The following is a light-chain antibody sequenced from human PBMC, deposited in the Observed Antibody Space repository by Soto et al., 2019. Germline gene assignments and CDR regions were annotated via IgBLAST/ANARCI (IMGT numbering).Light chain of an antibody. Sequence: QSVLTQPASVSGSPGQSITISCTGTSSDVGGYNYVSWYQQHPGKAPKLMIYDVSNRPSVVSNRFSGSKSGNTASLTISGLQAEDETDYYCSSYTSSSTPPYVFGTGTKVTVL. CDR1: SSDVGGYNY. CDR2: DVS. V-gene: IGLV2-14*01. CDR3: SSYTSSSTPPYV. J-gene: IGLJ1*01.